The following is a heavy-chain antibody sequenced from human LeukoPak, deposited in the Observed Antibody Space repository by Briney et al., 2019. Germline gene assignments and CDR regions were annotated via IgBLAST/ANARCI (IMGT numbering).Heavy chain of an antibody. CDR2: IRSKAYGGTT. J-gene: IGHJ4*02. CDR1: GFTFGDYA. Sequence: PGGSLRLSCTGSGFTFGDYAMSWVRQAPGKGLEWVGFIRSKAYGGTTEYDASVKGRFTISRDDSKSIAYLQMNSLKTEDTAVYYCTRSTPYYYDSSGYYQNFVYWGQGTLVTVSS. D-gene: IGHD3-22*01. CDR3: TRSTPYYYDSSGYYQNFVY. V-gene: IGHV3-49*04.